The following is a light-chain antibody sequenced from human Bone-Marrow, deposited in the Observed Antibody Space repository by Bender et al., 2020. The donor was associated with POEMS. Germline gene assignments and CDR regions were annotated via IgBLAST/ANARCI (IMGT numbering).Light chain of an antibody. CDR3: QAWDRNTAI. CDR1: KLGNKY. CDR2: SSD. Sequence: SYELTQPPSVSVSPGQTANFTCSGDKLGNKYSHWYQQKPGQSPVVVIYSSDRRPSGIPERFSGSNSGNTATLTISGTQAMDEADYYCQAWDRNTAIFGGGTKLTVL. V-gene: IGLV3-1*01. J-gene: IGLJ2*01.